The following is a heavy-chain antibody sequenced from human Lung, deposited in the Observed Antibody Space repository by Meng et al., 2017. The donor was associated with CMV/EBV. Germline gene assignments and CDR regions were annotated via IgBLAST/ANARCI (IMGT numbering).Heavy chain of an antibody. V-gene: IGHV4-59*01. J-gene: IGHJ5*02. CDR2: IYYTGST. Sequence: LXCTVSGGSISNYYWSWTRQPPGKGLEWIGYIYYTGSTNYNPSLKSRVTISLDTPKKQFSLKLSSVTAADTAVYYCARVVKDIVVVPAAIWFDPWGQGXLVTVSS. CDR3: ARVVKDIVVVPAAIWFDP. D-gene: IGHD2-2*01. CDR1: GGSISNYY.